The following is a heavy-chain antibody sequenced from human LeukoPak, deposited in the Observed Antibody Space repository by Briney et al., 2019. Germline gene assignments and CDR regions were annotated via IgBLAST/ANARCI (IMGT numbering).Heavy chain of an antibody. D-gene: IGHD2-21*02. V-gene: IGHV3-66*01. Sequence: PGGSLRLSCAASGFTVSSNYMSWVRQAPGKGLEWVSVIYSGGSTYYADSVKGRFTISRDNSKNTLYLQMNSLRAEDTAVYYCARDRSYCGGDCFSWIGAFDIWGQGTMVTVSS. J-gene: IGHJ3*02. CDR1: GFTVSSNY. CDR2: IYSGGST. CDR3: ARDRSYCGGDCFSWIGAFDI.